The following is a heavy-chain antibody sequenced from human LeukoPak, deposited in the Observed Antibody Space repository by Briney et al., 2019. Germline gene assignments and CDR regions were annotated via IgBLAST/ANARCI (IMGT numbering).Heavy chain of an antibody. CDR2: ISSSSSYI. D-gene: IGHD3-10*01. Sequence: GGSLRLSCAASGFTFSSYSMNWVRQAPGKGLEWVSSISSSSSYIYYADSVKGRFTISRDNAKNSLYLQMNSLRAEDTAVYYCAKRWDGSGSYFFDYWGQGTLVTVSS. CDR1: GFTFSSYS. J-gene: IGHJ4*02. V-gene: IGHV3-21*04. CDR3: AKRWDGSGSYFFDY.